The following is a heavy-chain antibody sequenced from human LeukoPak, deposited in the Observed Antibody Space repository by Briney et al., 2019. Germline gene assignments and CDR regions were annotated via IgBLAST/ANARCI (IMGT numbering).Heavy chain of an antibody. D-gene: IGHD3-22*01. Sequence: GGSLRLSCAASGFTFSSYIMNWVRQAPGKGLEWVSSISPSGSHKYYADSVKGRFTISRDNAKNSVSLQMNSLRAEDTAVYYCTRVSDSTPDEGSWGQGTLVTVSS. J-gene: IGHJ5*01. CDR2: ISPSGSHK. CDR3: TRVSDSTPDEGS. CDR1: GFTFSSYI. V-gene: IGHV3-21*01.